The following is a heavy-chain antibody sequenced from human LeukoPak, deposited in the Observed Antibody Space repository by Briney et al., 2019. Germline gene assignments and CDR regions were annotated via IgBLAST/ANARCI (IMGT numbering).Heavy chain of an antibody. CDR2: IYTSGST. CDR1: GGSISSYY. V-gene: IGHV4-4*07. J-gene: IGHJ4*02. D-gene: IGHD6-13*01. CDR3: ASALYGIAAAGTYYFDY. Sequence: SETLSPTCTVSGGSISSYYWSWIRQPAGKGLEWIGRIYTSGSTNYNPSLKSRVTMSVDTSKNQFSLKLSSVTAADTAVYYCASALYGIAAAGTYYFDYWGQGTLVTVSS.